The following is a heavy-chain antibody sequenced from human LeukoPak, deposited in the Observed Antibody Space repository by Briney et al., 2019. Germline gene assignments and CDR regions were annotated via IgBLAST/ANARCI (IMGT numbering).Heavy chain of an antibody. J-gene: IGHJ6*02. CDR1: GGSISSYY. V-gene: IGHV4-59*08. Sequence: SETLSLTCTVSGGSISSYYWSWIRHPPGKGLEWIGYIYYSGSTNYNPSLKSRVTISVDTSKNQFSLKLSSVTAADTAVYYCARRSGWRDYYYYGMDVWGQGTTVTVSS. CDR3: ARRSGWRDYYYYGMDV. D-gene: IGHD6-19*01. CDR2: IYYSGST.